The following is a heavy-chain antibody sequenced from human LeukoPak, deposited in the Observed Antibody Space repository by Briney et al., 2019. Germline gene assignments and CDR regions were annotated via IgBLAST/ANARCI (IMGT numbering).Heavy chain of an antibody. D-gene: IGHD1-26*01. Sequence: GGSLRLSCVASRFTFSVHGMTWVRQAPGEGLEWVSSVGGGIDIYYADSVKGRFTASRDDSMKTVYLQMNSLRAEDTAVYYCAKDATPHNGIWDNFDHWGQGTPVTVSS. V-gene: IGHV3-23*01. CDR1: RFTFSVHG. CDR3: AKDATPHNGIWDNFDH. J-gene: IGHJ4*02. CDR2: VGGGIDI.